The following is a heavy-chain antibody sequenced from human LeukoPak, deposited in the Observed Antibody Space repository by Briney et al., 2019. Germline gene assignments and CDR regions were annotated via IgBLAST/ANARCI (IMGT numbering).Heavy chain of an antibody. CDR3: ARLTPGRAVAGSEFDY. CDR1: GGSISSGSYY. V-gene: IGHV4-61*02. Sequence: SETLSLTCTVSGGSISSGSYYWSWIRQPAGKGLEWLGRIYTSGSTNYNPSLKSRVTISVDTSKNQFSLKLSSVTAADTAAYYCARLTPGRAVAGSEFDYWGQGTLVTVSS. D-gene: IGHD6-19*01. CDR2: IYTSGST. J-gene: IGHJ4*02.